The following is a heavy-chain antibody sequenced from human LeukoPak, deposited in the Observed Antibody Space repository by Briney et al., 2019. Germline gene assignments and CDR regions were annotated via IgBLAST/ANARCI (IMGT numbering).Heavy chain of an antibody. D-gene: IGHD6-13*01. J-gene: IGHJ6*03. CDR2: IYYSGST. CDR1: GGSISSSSYY. Sequence: SETLSLTCTVSGGSISSSSYYWGWIRQPPGKGLEWIGSIYYSGSTYYNPSLKSRVTISVDTSKNQFSLKLSSVTATDTAVYYCARRYSSSWYAPYYYHYMDVWGKGTTVTVSS. V-gene: IGHV4-39*01. CDR3: ARRYSSSWYAPYYYHYMDV.